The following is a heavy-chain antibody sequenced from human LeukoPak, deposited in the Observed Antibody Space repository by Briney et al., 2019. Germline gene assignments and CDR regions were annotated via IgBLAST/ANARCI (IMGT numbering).Heavy chain of an antibody. Sequence: GGSLRLSCGASGFTFSSFWMHWVRQAPGKGLVWVSRINSDGSSTSYADSVKGRFTISRDNAKNSLYLQMNSLRAEDTAVYYCVSGWYYFDYWGQGTLVTVSS. V-gene: IGHV3-74*01. CDR2: INSDGSST. CDR3: VSGWYYFDY. D-gene: IGHD6-19*01. CDR1: GFTFSSFW. J-gene: IGHJ4*02.